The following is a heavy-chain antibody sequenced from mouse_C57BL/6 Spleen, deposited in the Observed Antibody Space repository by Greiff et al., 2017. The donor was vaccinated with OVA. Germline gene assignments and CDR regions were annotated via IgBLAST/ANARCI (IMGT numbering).Heavy chain of an antibody. V-gene: IGHV1-52*01. CDR2: IDPSDSET. CDR1: GYTFTSYW. J-gene: IGHJ4*01. Sequence: QVQLKQPGAELVRPGSSVKLSCKASGYTFTSYWMHWVKQRPIQGLEWIGNIDPSDSETHYNQKFKDKATLTVDKSSGTAYMQLSSLTSEDSAVYYCARGDYGYAMDYWGQGTSVTVSS. D-gene: IGHD1-1*02. CDR3: ARGDYGYAMDY.